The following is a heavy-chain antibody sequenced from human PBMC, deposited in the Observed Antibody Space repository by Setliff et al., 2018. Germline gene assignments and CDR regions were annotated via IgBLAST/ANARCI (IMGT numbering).Heavy chain of an antibody. CDR2: INPNGGDT. Sequence: ASVKVSCKASGYTFTSYGISWVRQAPGKGLEWMGWINPNGGDTNDAQTFEGRLTLTRDTSIRTTYMELATLRSDDTAVYYCARARHFGMDVWGQGTTVTVSS. V-gene: IGHV1-18*01. CDR3: ARARHFGMDV. J-gene: IGHJ6*02. CDR1: GYTFTSYG.